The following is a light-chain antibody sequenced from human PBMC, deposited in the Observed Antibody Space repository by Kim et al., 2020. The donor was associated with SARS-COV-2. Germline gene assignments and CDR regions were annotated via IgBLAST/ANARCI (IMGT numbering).Light chain of an antibody. V-gene: IGKV1-39*01. J-gene: IGKJ2*01. CDR1: QSISSY. CDR2: AAS. Sequence: ASVGDRVTITCRASQSISSYLNWYQQKPGKAPKLLIYAASNLQSGVPSRFSGSGSGTDFTLTISSLQPEDFATYYCQQCYSTPMYTFGQGTKLEI. CDR3: QQCYSTPMYT.